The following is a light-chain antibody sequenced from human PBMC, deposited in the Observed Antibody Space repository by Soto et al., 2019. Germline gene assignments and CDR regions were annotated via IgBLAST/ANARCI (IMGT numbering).Light chain of an antibody. J-gene: IGLJ2*01. Sequence: QPVLTQPPSVSGAPGQRVTISCTGNNSNLGAGYDVHWYQQLPGAAPKLVIFGNRNRPSGVPERFSGSKSGTSASLAITGLQAEDEADYYCSSYTSSSTVVFGGGTKLTVL. CDR1: NSNLGAGYD. CDR3: SSYTSSSTVV. CDR2: GNR. V-gene: IGLV1-40*01.